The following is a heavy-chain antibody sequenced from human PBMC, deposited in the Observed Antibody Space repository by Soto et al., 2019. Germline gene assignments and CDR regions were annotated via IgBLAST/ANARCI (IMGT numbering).Heavy chain of an antibody. V-gene: IGHV3-23*01. CDR2: ISSSGDSE. D-gene: IGHD4-17*01. J-gene: IGHJ3*02. CDR3: AHPRGYGVFDAVDI. Sequence: PGGSLRLSCAASGFIFSTYAMNWVRQAPGKGLEWVSAISSSGDSEYYAESVRGRFTISRDNSINTLYLQMRSLRPEDTAVYYCAHPRGYGVFDAVDIWGQGTMVTVS. CDR1: GFIFSTYA.